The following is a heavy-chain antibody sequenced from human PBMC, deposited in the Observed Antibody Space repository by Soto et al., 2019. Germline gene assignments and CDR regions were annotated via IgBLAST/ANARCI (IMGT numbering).Heavy chain of an antibody. J-gene: IGHJ4*02. CDR1: GFTFSSYG. CDR3: AKEVYYYGSGSYFVADY. CDR2: ISYDGSNK. Sequence: QVQLVESGGGVVQPGRSLRLSCAASGFTFSSYGMHWVRQAPGKGLEWVAVISYDGSNKYYADSVKGRFTISRDNSKNTLYLQTNSLRAEDTAVYYCAKEVYYYGSGSYFVADYWGQGTLVTVSS. V-gene: IGHV3-30*18. D-gene: IGHD3-10*01.